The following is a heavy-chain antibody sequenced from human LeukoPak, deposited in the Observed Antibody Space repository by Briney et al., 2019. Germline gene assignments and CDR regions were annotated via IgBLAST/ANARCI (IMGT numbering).Heavy chain of an antibody. D-gene: IGHD4-23*01. CDR2: IYYSGST. V-gene: IGHV4-39*01. Sequence: PSETLSLSCTLSGGPISSSSYYWGWIRQPPGKGLEWIGSIYYSGSTYYNPSLKSRVTISVDTSKNQFSLKLSSVTAADTAVYYCARERGYSFNWFDPWGQGTLVTVS. CDR3: ARERGYSFNWFDP. J-gene: IGHJ5*02. CDR1: GGPISSSSYY.